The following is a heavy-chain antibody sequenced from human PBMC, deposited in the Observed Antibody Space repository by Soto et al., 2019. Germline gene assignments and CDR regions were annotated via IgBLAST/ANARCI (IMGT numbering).Heavy chain of an antibody. CDR1: GYTFSNYY. V-gene: IGHV1-46*01. CDR3: ARDGWFSALRLPFGLDV. J-gene: IGHJ6*02. D-gene: IGHD3-3*01. Sequence: QVQLVQSGAEVKKPGASVTVSCKATGYTFSNYYIHWVRQAPGQGLDWMGIINPNGGSTTYAQKFQGRVTITRDTSTNTVYMELSSLTSEDTALYYCARDGWFSALRLPFGLDVWGQGTTVTVSS. CDR2: INPNGGST.